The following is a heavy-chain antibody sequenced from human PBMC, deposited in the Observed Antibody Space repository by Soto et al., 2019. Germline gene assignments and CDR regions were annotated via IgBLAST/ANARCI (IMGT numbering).Heavy chain of an antibody. D-gene: IGHD4-17*01. CDR2: IYYSGST. CDR1: GGSISSGGYY. V-gene: IGHV4-31*03. Sequence: QVQLQESGPGLVKPSQTLSLSCTVSGGSISSGGYYWSWIRQHPGKGLEWIGYIYYSGSTYYNPSLKSRVTISVDTSKNQFSLKLSSVTAADTAVYYCANSDYCDYAGWFDPWGQGTLVTVSS. J-gene: IGHJ5*02. CDR3: ANSDYCDYAGWFDP.